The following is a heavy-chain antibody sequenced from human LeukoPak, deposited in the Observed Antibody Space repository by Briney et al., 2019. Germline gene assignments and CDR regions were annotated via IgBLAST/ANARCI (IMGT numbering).Heavy chain of an antibody. CDR2: ISSSSSYI. D-gene: IGHD3-22*01. V-gene: IGHV3-21*01. Sequence: GGSLRLSCAASGFTFSSYSMNWVRQAPGKGLEWVSSISSSSSYIYYADSVKGRFTISRDNAKNSLYLQMNSLRAEDTAVYYCARELQYYYDSSGYHDYWGQGTLVTVSS. J-gene: IGHJ4*02. CDR1: GFTFSSYS. CDR3: ARELQYYYDSSGYHDY.